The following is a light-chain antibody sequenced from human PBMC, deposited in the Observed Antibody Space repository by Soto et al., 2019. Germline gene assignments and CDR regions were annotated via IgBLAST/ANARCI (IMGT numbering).Light chain of an antibody. V-gene: IGLV1-44*01. J-gene: IGLJ2*01. Sequence: HSVLAQPPSASGTPGQRVTISCSGSNSNIGRNDVTWYQQVPGTAPQCLIYSNDQRPSGVPDRISGSRSGTSASLAISGLQSGHEAEYYCAAWDDTLRARVFGGGTKLTVL. CDR2: SND. CDR1: NSNIGRND. CDR3: AAWDDTLRARV.